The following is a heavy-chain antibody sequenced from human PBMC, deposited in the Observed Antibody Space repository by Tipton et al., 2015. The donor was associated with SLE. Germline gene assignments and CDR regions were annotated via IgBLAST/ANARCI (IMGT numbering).Heavy chain of an antibody. CDR1: GGSISSGNYY. CDR2: IYDTETT. J-gene: IGHJ5*02. V-gene: IGHV4-31*02. Sequence: LRLSCTVSGGSISSGNYYWTWIRQHPGKGLEWIGCIYDTETTYYNPSLKSRVTMSIDRSKNHFSLRLRSVSAADTAIYYCAREVKSGRYDWFDPWGQGTLVTVSS. D-gene: IGHD1-26*01. CDR3: AREVKSGRYDWFDP.